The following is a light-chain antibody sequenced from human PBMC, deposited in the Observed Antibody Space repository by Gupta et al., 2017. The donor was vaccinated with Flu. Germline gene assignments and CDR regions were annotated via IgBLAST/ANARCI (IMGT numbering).Light chain of an antibody. V-gene: IGLV4-69*01. CDR3: QTWGTGILVV. CDR2: IDSDGSH. Sequence: QFVLTQSPSASASLGASVKLTCTLSSWHSSYTIAWHQRQPGKGPRYLMRIDSDGSHRKGDGVPDRFSGSSSGAERYLTISNLQTEDEADYYCQTWGTGILVVFGGGTKLTVL. J-gene: IGLJ2*01. CDR1: SWHSSYT.